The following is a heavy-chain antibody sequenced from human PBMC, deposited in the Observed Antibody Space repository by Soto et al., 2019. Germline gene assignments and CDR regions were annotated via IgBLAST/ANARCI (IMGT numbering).Heavy chain of an antibody. V-gene: IGHV3-30*18. Sequence: QVQLVESGGGVVQPGRSLRLSCAASGFTFSSYGMHWVRQAPGKGLEWVAVISYDGSNKYYADSVKGRFTISRDNSKNTRYLQMNSRRAEDTAVYYCAKDHCSSTSCYLYYSYYGMDVRGQGTTVTVSS. CDR1: GFTFSSYG. CDR2: ISYDGSNK. J-gene: IGHJ6*02. CDR3: AKDHCSSTSCYLYYSYYGMDV. D-gene: IGHD2-2*01.